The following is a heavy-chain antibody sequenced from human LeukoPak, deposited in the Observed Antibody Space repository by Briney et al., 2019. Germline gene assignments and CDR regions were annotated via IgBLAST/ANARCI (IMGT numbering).Heavy chain of an antibody. CDR2: IYSGGNT. J-gene: IGHJ6*03. CDR1: GFTVSSNY. CDR3: AREVTEDYYYYYVDV. V-gene: IGHV3-66*02. Sequence: PGGSLRLSCAASGFTVSSNYMSWVRQAPGKGLEWVSVIYSGGNTYYADSVKGRFTISRDNSKNTLYLQMNSLRAEDTAVYYCAREVTEDYYYYYVDVWGKGTTVTVSS. D-gene: IGHD1-14*01.